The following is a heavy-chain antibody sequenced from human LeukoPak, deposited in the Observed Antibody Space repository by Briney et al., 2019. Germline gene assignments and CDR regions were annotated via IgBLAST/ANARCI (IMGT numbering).Heavy chain of an antibody. CDR2: IYHSGST. CDR1: GYSISSGYY. V-gene: IGHV4-38-2*01. Sequence: SETLSLTCAVSGYSISSGYYWGWIRQPPGKGLEWIGSIYHSGSTYYKPSLKSRVTISVDTSKNQFSLKLSSVTAADTAVYYRARFSTTVDAFDIWGQGTMVTVSS. D-gene: IGHD4-17*01. J-gene: IGHJ3*02. CDR3: ARFSTTVDAFDI.